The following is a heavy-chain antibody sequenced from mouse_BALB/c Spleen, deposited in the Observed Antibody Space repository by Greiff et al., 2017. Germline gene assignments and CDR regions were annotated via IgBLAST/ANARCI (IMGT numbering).Heavy chain of an antibody. D-gene: IGHD1-2*01. V-gene: IGHV5-6-5*01. CDR1: GFTFSSYA. J-gene: IGHJ1*01. CDR3: ARGLTTAYWYFDV. Sequence: DVQLQESGGGLVKPGGSLKLSCAASGFTFSSYAMSWVRQTPEKRLEWVASISSGGSTYYPDSVKGRFTISRDNARNILYLQMSSLRSEDTAMYYCARGLTTAYWYFDVWGAGTTVTVSS. CDR2: ISSGGST.